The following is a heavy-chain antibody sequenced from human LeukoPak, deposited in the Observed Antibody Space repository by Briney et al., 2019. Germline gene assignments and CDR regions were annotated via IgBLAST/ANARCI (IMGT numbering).Heavy chain of an antibody. J-gene: IGHJ6*04. Sequence: GGSLRLSCAASGFTFSSYGMSWVRQAPGKGLEWVSAISGSGGSTYYADSVKGRFTISRDNSKNTLYLQMNSLRAEDTAVYYCAKDRGKAGSSGIGDVWGKGTTVAISS. CDR2: ISGSGGST. D-gene: IGHD3-10*01. CDR3: AKDRGKAGSSGIGDV. V-gene: IGHV3-23*01. CDR1: GFTFSSYG.